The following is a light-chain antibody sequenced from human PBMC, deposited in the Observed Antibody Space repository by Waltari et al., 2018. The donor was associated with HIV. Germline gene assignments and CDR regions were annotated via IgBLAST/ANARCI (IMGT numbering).Light chain of an antibody. Sequence: QSALTQPASVSGSPGQSITISCTGSSSDVGSSNFVSWYRLHPDRVPKFMMYEVNKRPSGVSDRFSGSKSGNTASLTISGLQAEDEADYYCCSYAGSSTLVFGGGTKLTVL. CDR3: CSYAGSSTLV. V-gene: IGLV2-23*02. CDR1: SSDVGSSNF. CDR2: EVN. J-gene: IGLJ2*01.